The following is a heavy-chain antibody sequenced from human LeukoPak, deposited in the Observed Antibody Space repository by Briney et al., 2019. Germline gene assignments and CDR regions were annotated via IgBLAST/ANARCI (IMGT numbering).Heavy chain of an antibody. D-gene: IGHD2-2*01. CDR3: AKDDCSSTSCDFWGYYMDV. CDR2: ISGSGGST. CDR1: GFTFSSYA. V-gene: IGHV3-23*01. J-gene: IGHJ6*03. Sequence: GGSLRLSCAASGFTFSSYAMSWVRQAPGKGLEWVSAISGSGGSTYYADSVKGRFTISRDNSKNTLYLQLNSLRAEDTAVYYCAKDDCSSTSCDFWGYYMDVWGKGTTVTVSS.